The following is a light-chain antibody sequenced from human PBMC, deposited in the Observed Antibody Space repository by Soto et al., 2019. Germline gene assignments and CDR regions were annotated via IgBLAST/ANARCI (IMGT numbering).Light chain of an antibody. J-gene: IGKJ4*01. CDR1: QNININ. CDR2: GAS. Sequence: EIVMTQSPLTLSVSPGERATLSCRASQNININLAWYQQRPGQAPRVLIYGASSRASGIPDRFSGSGSGTGFTLTINRLEPDDFAFYYCQQYNDWPPLTFGGGTRVEIK. V-gene: IGKV3D-15*01. CDR3: QQYNDWPPLT.